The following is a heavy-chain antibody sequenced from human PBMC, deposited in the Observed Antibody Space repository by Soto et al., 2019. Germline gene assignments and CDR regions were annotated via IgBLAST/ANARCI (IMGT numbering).Heavy chain of an antibody. V-gene: IGHV3-21*01. CDR3: ARAFGVIAPPDY. CDR2: ISSSSSYI. CDR1: GFSVSTSH. D-gene: IGHD3-16*01. Sequence: PGGSLRLSCAAAGFSVSTSHISWVRQAPGKGLEWVSSISSSSSYIYYADSVKGRFTISGDNAKNSLYLQMNSLRAEDTAVYYCARAFGVIAPPDYWGQGTLVTVSS. J-gene: IGHJ4*02.